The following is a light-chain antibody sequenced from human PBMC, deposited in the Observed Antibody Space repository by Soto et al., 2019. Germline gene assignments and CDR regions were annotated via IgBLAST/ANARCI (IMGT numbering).Light chain of an antibody. J-gene: IGLJ1*01. CDR1: SSDIGAGFD. CDR3: QSYENSRTGFYV. Sequence: QPVLTQPPSVSGAPGQRVTISCTGSSSDIGAGFDVHWYQHLPGTAPKLIIYGNTNRPSGVPGRFSGSKSGTSASLVITGLQAEAEADYYCQSYENSRTGFYVFGTGTKLTVL. CDR2: GNT. V-gene: IGLV1-40*01.